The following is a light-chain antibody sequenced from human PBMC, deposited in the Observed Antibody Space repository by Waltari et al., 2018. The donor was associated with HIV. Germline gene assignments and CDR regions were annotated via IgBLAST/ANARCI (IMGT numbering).Light chain of an antibody. CDR2: AAS. Sequence: DIQLTQSPSFLSASVRDRVTITCRASQGISSYLAWYQQKPGKAPKRQIDAASTLQSGVPSRFSGSGSGTEFTLTISSLQPEDFSTYYCQQLNSYRFTFGPGTKVDIK. CDR3: QQLNSYRFT. V-gene: IGKV1-9*01. J-gene: IGKJ3*01. CDR1: QGISSY.